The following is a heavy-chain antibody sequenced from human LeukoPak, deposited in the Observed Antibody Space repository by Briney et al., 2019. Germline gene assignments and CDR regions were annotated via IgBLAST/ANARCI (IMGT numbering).Heavy chain of an antibody. CDR3: ARELLGAPTPGAY. CDR1: GGSFSGYY. D-gene: IGHD1-26*01. J-gene: IGHJ4*02. V-gene: IGHV4-34*01. Sequence: SETLSLTCAVYGGSFSGYYWSWIRQPPGKGLEWIGEINHSGSTNYNPSLKSRVTISVDTSKNQFSLKLNSVTAADTAVYYCARELLGAPTPGAYWGQGTRVTVSS. CDR2: INHSGST.